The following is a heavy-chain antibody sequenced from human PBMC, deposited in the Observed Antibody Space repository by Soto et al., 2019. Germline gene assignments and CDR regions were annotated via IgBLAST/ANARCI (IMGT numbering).Heavy chain of an antibody. J-gene: IGHJ6*01. CDR1: GGSFSGYY. V-gene: IGHV4-34*01. Sequence: PSETLSLTCAVYGGSFSGYYWSWIRQPPGKGLEWIGEINHSGSTNYNPSLKSRVTISVDTSKNQFSLKLSSVTAADTAVYYCAIILYLYDYYGMDGGVQWTTVTVS. CDR2: INHSGST. D-gene: IGHD2-21*01. CDR3: AIILYLYDYYGMDG.